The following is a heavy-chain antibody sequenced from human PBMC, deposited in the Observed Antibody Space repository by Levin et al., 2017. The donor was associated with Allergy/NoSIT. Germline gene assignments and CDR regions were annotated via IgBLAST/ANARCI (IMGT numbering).Heavy chain of an antibody. D-gene: IGHD4-11*01. CDR1: GYTFTSYG. J-gene: IGHJ6*02. V-gene: IGHV1-18*01. Sequence: GASVKVSCKASGYTFTSYGISWVRQAPGQGLEWMGWISTYNGNTNYAQQLQGRVTMTTDTSTSTAYMELRSLRSDDTAMYYCARDGGAYSPLDLYHYGMDVWGQGTTVTVSS. CDR3: ARDGGAYSPLDLYHYGMDV. CDR2: ISTYNGNT.